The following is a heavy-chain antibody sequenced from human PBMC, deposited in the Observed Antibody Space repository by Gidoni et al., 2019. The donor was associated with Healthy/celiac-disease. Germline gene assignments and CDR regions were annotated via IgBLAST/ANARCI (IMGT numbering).Heavy chain of an antibody. J-gene: IGHJ1*01. CDR1: GFTFRSYS. Sequence: EVQLLESGGGLVKPGGSLRLSCAASGFTFRSYSMNWVRQAPGKGLEWVSSMSSSSSYIYYADSVKGRFTISRDNAKNSLYLQMNSLRAEDTAVYYCARGLMGSDYPEYFQHWGQGTLVTVSS. CDR3: ARGLMGSDYPEYFQH. CDR2: MSSSSSYI. V-gene: IGHV3-21*01. D-gene: IGHD4-17*01.